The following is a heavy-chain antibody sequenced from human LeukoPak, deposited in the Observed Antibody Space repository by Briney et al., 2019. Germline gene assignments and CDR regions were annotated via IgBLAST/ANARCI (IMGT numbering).Heavy chain of an antibody. D-gene: IGHD3-10*01. CDR1: GGSINIGDYY. CDR2: IYYTDSGIT. CDR3: ARTHVLYYCDF. V-gene: IGHV4-30-4*01. J-gene: IGHJ4*02. Sequence: SQTLSLTCTVSGGSINIGDYYWSWIHQPPGKGLEWIAYIYYTDSGITYYNPSLKSRVTISVDPSTNQFSLKLSSVTAADTAVYYCARTHVLYYCDFWGQGTLVTVSS.